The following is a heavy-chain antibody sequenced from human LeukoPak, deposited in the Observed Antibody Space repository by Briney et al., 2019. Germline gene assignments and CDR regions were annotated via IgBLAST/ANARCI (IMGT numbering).Heavy chain of an antibody. CDR3: ARARSSGWYLYYFDY. D-gene: IGHD6-19*01. V-gene: IGHV4-34*01. CDR1: GGTFSGYY. CDR2: INHSGST. Sequence: SETLSFTSAVYGGTFSGYYWSWIRQPPGKGLEWIGEINHSGSTNYNPSLKSRVTTSVDTSQNQFSLKLSSVTAADTAVYYCARARSSGWYLYYFDYWGQGTLVTVSS. J-gene: IGHJ4*02.